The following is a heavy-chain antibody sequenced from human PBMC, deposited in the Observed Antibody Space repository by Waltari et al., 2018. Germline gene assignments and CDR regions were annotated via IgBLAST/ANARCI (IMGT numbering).Heavy chain of an antibody. V-gene: IGHV1-69*01. CDR3: ARDIRPYCSSTSCYEVWFDP. D-gene: IGHD2-2*01. CDR1: GGTFSSYA. CDR2: IIPIFGTA. J-gene: IGHJ5*02. Sequence: QVQLVQSGAEVKKPGSSVKVSCKASGGTFSSYAISWVRQAPGQGLEWMGGIIPIFGTANYAQKFQGRVTITADESTSTAYMELSSLRSEDTAVYYCARDIRPYCSSTSCYEVWFDPWGQGTLVTVSS.